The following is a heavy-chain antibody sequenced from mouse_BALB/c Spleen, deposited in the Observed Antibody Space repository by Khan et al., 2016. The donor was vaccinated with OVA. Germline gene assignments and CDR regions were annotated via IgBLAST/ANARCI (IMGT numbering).Heavy chain of an antibody. J-gene: IGHJ3*01. CDR2: ISDNSTYT. Sequence: EVELVESGGGLVKPGGSLKLSCAASGFNFSDYYMYWVRQTPEKRLEWVATISDNSTYTYYMANVKGRFTISRDDAKNNLYLQMSSLKSEDTAIYYGARGHYGNPFAYWGQGTLVTVSP. V-gene: IGHV5-4*02. CDR3: ARGHYGNPFAY. CDR1: GFNFSDYY. D-gene: IGHD2-1*01.